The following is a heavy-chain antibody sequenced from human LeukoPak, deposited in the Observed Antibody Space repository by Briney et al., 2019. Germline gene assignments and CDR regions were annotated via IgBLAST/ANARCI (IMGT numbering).Heavy chain of an antibody. D-gene: IGHD6-13*01. CDR1: DGSINGYY. CDR2: MYSGGTT. Sequence: SETLSLTCTVSDGSINGYYWSWIRRPPGKGLGWIGYMYSGGTTNYSPSLKSRVTISEDMSKNQFSLKLTSVTAADAAVYYCARHSGHSSTNDAFDIWGQGTMVIVSS. CDR3: ARHSGHSSTNDAFDI. J-gene: IGHJ3*02. V-gene: IGHV4-59*01.